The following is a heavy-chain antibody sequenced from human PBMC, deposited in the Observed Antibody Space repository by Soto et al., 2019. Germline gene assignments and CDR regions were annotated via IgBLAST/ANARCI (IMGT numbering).Heavy chain of an antibody. CDR1: GGTFSSYA. V-gene: IGHV1-69*13. J-gene: IGHJ3*02. D-gene: IGHD1-26*01. CDR3: ASRIATRDAFDI. CDR2: IIPIFGTA. Sequence: VASVKVSCKASGGTFSSYAISWVRQAPGQGLEWMGGIIPIFGTANYAQKFQGRVTITADESTSTAYMELSSLRSEDTAVYYCASRIATRDAFDIWGQGTMVTV.